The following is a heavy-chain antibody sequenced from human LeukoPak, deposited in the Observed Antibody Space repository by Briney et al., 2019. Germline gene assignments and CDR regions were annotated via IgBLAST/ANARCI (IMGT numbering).Heavy chain of an antibody. CDR3: ARAPRNSSTMLDY. Sequence: ASVKVSCKASGYSFTSNFMHWVRQAPGQGLEWMGIINPSGGSTSYAQKFQGRVTMTRDTSTSTVYMDLSSLTSEDTAVYYCARAPRNSSTMLDYWGQGTLVTVSS. CDR2: INPSGGST. J-gene: IGHJ4*02. D-gene: IGHD6-13*01. V-gene: IGHV1-46*01. CDR1: GYSFTSNF.